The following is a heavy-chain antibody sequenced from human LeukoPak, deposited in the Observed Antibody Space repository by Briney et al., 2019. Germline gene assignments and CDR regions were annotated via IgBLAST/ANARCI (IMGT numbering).Heavy chain of an antibody. CDR3: ARVSSSGYYILDY. D-gene: IGHD3-22*01. J-gene: IGHJ4*02. CDR1: GFTFSSYS. CDR2: ISSSSSTI. V-gene: IGHV3-48*01. Sequence: GGSLRLSCAASGFTFSSYSMNWVRQAPGKGLEWVSYISSSSSTIYYADSVKGRFTISRDNAKNSLYLQMNSLRAEDTAVYYCARVSSSGYYILDYWGQGTLVTVSS.